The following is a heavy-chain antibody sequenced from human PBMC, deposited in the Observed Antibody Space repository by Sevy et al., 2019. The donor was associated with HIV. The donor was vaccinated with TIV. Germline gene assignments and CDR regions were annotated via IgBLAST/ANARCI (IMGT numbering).Heavy chain of an antibody. D-gene: IGHD5-12*01. Sequence: ETLSLTCTVSGGSVSSGSYYWSWIRQPPGKGLEWIGYIYYSGSTNHNPSLKRRVTISVDTSKNQFSLKLNSVTAADTAVYYCARVRGGYSGFGGFDYWGQRTLVTVSS. J-gene: IGHJ4*02. CDR3: ARVRGGYSGFGGFDY. V-gene: IGHV4-61*01. CDR2: IYYSGST. CDR1: GGSVSSGSYY.